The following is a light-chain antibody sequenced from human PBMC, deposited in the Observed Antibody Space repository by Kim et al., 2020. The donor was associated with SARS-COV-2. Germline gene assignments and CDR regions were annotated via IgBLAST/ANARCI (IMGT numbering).Light chain of an antibody. CDR1: SSNIGNNA. Sequence: RQRVTISCSGSSSNIGNNAINWYQQLPGKAPKLLIYYDDLLPSGVSDRFSGSKSGTSASLAISGFQSEDEADYYCAAWDDSLNGPVFGGGTQLTVL. J-gene: IGLJ2*01. CDR2: YDD. V-gene: IGLV1-36*01. CDR3: AAWDDSLNGPV.